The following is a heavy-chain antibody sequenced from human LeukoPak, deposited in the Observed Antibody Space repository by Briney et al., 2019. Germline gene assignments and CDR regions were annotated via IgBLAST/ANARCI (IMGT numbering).Heavy chain of an antibody. D-gene: IGHD3-22*01. CDR2: IRSKANSYAT. V-gene: IGHV3-73*01. Sequence: PGGSLKLSCAASGITFSGSAMHWVRQASGKGLEWVGRIRSKANSYATAYAASLKGRFSISRDDSLNTAYLQMNSLKTEDTAVYYCTTVYDSSGYRFDPWGQGTLVTVSS. CDR3: TTVYDSSGYRFDP. CDR1: GITFSGSA. J-gene: IGHJ5*02.